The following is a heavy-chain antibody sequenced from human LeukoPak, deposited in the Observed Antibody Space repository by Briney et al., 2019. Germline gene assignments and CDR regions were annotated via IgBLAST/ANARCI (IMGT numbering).Heavy chain of an antibody. Sequence: SQTLSLTCAISRDSVSRYSATGNWIRQSPSRGLEWLGRTYYRCKWSNDSAVSAKSRISINPDTSKNQFSLQLNSVTPEDTAVYYCARRTSGLGPFGIWGQGTMVTVSS. D-gene: IGHD6-25*01. V-gene: IGHV6-1*01. CDR1: RDSVSRYSAT. J-gene: IGHJ3*02. CDR3: ARRTSGLGPFGI. CDR2: TYYRCKWSN.